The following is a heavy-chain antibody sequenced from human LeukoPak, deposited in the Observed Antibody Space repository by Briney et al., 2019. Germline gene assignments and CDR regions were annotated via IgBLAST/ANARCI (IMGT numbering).Heavy chain of an antibody. CDR3: ARSRREYYYDSSGYYTNWFDP. CDR1: GGTFSSYA. D-gene: IGHD3-22*01. Sequence: GASVKVSCKASGGTFSSYAISWVRQAPGQGLEWMGGIIPIFGTANYAQKFQGRVTITADESTSTAYMELSSLRSEDTAVYYCARSRREYYYDSSGYYTNWFDPWGQGTLVTVSS. J-gene: IGHJ5*02. CDR2: IIPIFGTA. V-gene: IGHV1-69*13.